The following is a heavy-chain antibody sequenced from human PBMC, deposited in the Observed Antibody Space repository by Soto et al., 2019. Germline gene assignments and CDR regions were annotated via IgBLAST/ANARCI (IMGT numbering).Heavy chain of an antibody. Sequence: QVQLVQSGAEVREPGASVKVSCKASGYTFTSYGFTWVRQAPGQGLEWMGWISAYNGNSNSAQKFQGRVTMTTDASTTTAYMDLRSLRSDDTAVYYCARWADSRRWPPGIDYWGQGTLVTVST. CDR2: ISAYNGNS. V-gene: IGHV1-18*01. D-gene: IGHD1-26*01. J-gene: IGHJ4*02. CDR3: ARWADSRRWPPGIDY. CDR1: GYTFTSYG.